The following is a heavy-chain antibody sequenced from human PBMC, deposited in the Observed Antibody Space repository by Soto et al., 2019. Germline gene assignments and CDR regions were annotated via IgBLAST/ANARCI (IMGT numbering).Heavy chain of an antibody. J-gene: IGHJ5*02. V-gene: IGHV3-7*04. D-gene: IGHD2-21*01. Sequence: EVHLVESGGDLVQPGGSLRLSCVASEFTFSDYWMTWVRQTPGKGLEGVANMNPDGSEQYYLDSVKGRFTISRDNAKNSLYLQMNSLRGEDTAVYYCTRDLNHDCGPWGQGTQVIVSS. CDR1: EFTFSDYW. CDR3: TRDLNHDCGP. CDR2: MNPDGSEQ.